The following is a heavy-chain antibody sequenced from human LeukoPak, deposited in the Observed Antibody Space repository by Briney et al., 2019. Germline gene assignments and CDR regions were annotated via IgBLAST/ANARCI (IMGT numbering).Heavy chain of an antibody. Sequence: ASVKVSCKASGYTFTSYDINWVRQATGQGLEWTGWMNPNSGNTGYAQKFQGRVTMTRNTSISTAYMELSSLRSEDTAVYYCARGKSTFPYCSGGSCYYYWGQGTLVTVSS. J-gene: IGHJ4*02. CDR1: GYTFTSYD. CDR3: ARGKSTFPYCSGGSCYYY. D-gene: IGHD2-15*01. V-gene: IGHV1-8*01. CDR2: MNPNSGNT.